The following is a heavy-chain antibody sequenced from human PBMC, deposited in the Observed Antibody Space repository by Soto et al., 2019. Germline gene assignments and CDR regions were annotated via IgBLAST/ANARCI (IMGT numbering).Heavy chain of an antibody. CDR1: GGSIISYY. CDR3: ARLPWADYGGIFIP. CDR2: IYYSGST. D-gene: IGHD4-17*01. J-gene: IGHJ5*02. Sequence: QVQLQESGPGLVKPSETLSLTCTVSGGSIISYYWSWIRQPPGKGLEWIGYIYYSGSTNYNPSLKSRVNLSVDTSKNKLSQKLTSVTAADTAVYYWARLPWADYGGIFIPWGEGSLVSVSS. V-gene: IGHV4-59*01.